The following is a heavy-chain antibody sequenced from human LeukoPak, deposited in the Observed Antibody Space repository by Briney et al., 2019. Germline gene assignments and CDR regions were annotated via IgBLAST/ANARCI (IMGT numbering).Heavy chain of an antibody. D-gene: IGHD1-26*01. CDR2: ISTSGGDR. V-gene: IGHV3-23*01. CDR3: AKGGSYAPLDY. Sequence: PGGSLRLSCAASGFTFTDSAMTWVRQAPGKGLEGVSAISTSGGDRIYTDSVKGRFTISRDNSKNTLYLQMNSLRADDTAIYYCAKGGSYAPLDYWGQGTLVTVSS. CDR1: GFTFTDSA. J-gene: IGHJ4*02.